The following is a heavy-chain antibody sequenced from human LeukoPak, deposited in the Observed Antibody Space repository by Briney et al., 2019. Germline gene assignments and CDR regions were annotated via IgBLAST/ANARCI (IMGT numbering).Heavy chain of an antibody. CDR3: ARDSGSLDSSSWYEAFDY. Sequence: PSQTLSLTCTVSGGSISSGSYYWSWIRQPAGKGLEWIGRIYTSGSTNYNPSLKSRVTISVDTSKNQFSLKLSSVTAADTAVYYCARDSGSLDSSSWYEAFDYWGQGTLVTVSS. D-gene: IGHD6-13*01. J-gene: IGHJ4*02. CDR2: IYTSGST. V-gene: IGHV4-61*02. CDR1: GGSISSGSYY.